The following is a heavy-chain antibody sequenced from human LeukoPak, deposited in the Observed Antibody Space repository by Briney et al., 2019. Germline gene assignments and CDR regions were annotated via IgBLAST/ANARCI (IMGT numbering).Heavy chain of an antibody. CDR3: ARDPAYDYVWGSYRYGDAFDI. CDR1: GYSISSGYY. V-gene: IGHV4-38-2*02. J-gene: IGHJ3*02. Sequence: SETLSLTCTVSGYSISSGYYWGWIRQPPGKGLEWIGSIYHSGSTYYNPSLKSRVTISVDTSKNQFSLKLSSVTAADTAVYYCARDPAYDYVWGSYRYGDAFDIWGQGTMVTVSS. D-gene: IGHD3-16*02. CDR2: IYHSGST.